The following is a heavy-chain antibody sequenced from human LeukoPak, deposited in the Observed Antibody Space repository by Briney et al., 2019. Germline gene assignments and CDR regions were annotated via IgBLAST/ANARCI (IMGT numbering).Heavy chain of an antibody. Sequence: GESLRLSCAASGFTFSSYWMSWVRQAPGKGLEWVANIKQDGSEKYYVDSVKGRFTISRDNAKNSLYLQMNSLRAEDTAVYYCARDGIVVVPAFDYWGQGTLVTVSS. CDR2: IKQDGSEK. CDR3: ARDGIVVVPAFDY. CDR1: GFTFSSYW. J-gene: IGHJ4*02. V-gene: IGHV3-7*01. D-gene: IGHD2-2*01.